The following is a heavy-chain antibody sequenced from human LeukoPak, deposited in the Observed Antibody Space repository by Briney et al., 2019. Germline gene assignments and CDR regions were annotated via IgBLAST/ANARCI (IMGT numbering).Heavy chain of an antibody. CDR3: ARSDAAMVPLYYGMDV. CDR2: ISAYNSST. V-gene: IGHV1-18*01. Sequence: ASVKVSCKVSGYTFTELSMHWVRQAPGQGLEWMGWISAYNSSTNYAQKLQGRVTMTTDTSTSTAYMELRSLRSDDTAVYYCARSDAAMVPLYYGMDVWGQGTTVTVSS. J-gene: IGHJ6*02. CDR1: GYTFTELS. D-gene: IGHD5-18*01.